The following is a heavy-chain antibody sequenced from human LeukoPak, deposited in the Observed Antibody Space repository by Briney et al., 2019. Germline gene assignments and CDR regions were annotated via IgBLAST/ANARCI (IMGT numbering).Heavy chain of an antibody. Sequence: GESLRLSCAASGFIFSNYDMNWVRQAPGKGLEWVSSISSSSSYINSVDSVKGRFTISRDNAKNSLYLQMNSLRAEDTAVYYCARDRGYYFDYWGQGAVVTVSS. J-gene: IGHJ4*02. CDR3: ARDRGYYFDY. V-gene: IGHV3-21*01. CDR1: GFIFSNYD. D-gene: IGHD5-24*01. CDR2: ISSSSSYI.